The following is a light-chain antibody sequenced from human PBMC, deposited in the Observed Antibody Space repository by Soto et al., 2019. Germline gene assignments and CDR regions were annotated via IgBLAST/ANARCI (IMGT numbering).Light chain of an antibody. CDR3: QTWGTGIVV. J-gene: IGLJ2*01. Sequence: QLVLTQSPSASASLGASVKLTCTLSSGHSTYAIAWHQQQPEKGPRFLMKVNSDGSHIKGDGIPDRFSGSISGAERFLTISSLQSEDEADYYCQTWGTGIVVFGGGTKLTVL. CDR2: VNSDGSH. V-gene: IGLV4-69*02. CDR1: SGHSTYA.